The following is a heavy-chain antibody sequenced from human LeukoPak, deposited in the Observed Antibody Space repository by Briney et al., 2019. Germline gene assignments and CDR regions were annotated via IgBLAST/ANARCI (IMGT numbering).Heavy chain of an antibody. V-gene: IGHV3-7*01. J-gene: IGHJ4*02. Sequence: GGSLRLSCAASGFTFSSYWMSWVRQAPGKGLEWVANIKEDGSEKYYVDSLKGRFTISRDNAKNSLLLQMNSLRAEDTAVYYCARLLLSRTFDYWGQGDLVTVSS. D-gene: IGHD3-10*01. CDR2: IKEDGSEK. CDR3: ARLLLSRTFDY. CDR1: GFTFSSYW.